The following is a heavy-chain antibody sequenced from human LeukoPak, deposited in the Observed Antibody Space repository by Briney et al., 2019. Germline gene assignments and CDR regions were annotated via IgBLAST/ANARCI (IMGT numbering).Heavy chain of an antibody. Sequence: GPLRLSCAASGFSFSDFWMHWVRQTPGKGLVWVSRIRGDGYDTNYADSVEGRFTISRDNARHTLYLQMNSLRADDTAVYYCASDRVLGSGSLDNWGQGTLVTVSS. CDR1: GFSFSDFW. CDR3: ASDRVLGSGSLDN. J-gene: IGHJ4*02. V-gene: IGHV3-74*01. CDR2: IRGDGYDT. D-gene: IGHD3-10*01.